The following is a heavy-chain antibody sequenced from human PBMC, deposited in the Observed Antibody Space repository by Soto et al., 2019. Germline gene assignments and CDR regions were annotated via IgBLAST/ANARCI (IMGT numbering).Heavy chain of an antibody. V-gene: IGHV3-23*01. J-gene: IGHJ5*02. CDR2: ISNDGSTT. D-gene: IGHD3-10*01. CDR1: EFTLSINC. Sequence: WGSLILCCAAYEFTLSINCMSWVRQAPGKRLQWVSGISNDGSTTFYIDSVRGRFTISRDTSTNTLYLQMDSLRVEDTAVYFCAKWSGFGDAWGQGTLVTVSS. CDR3: AKWSGFGDA.